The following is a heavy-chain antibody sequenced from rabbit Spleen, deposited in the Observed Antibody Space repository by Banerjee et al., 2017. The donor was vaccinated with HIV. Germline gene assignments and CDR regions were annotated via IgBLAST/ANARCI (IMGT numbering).Heavy chain of an antibody. CDR1: GFDFSSYG. J-gene: IGHJ3*01. V-gene: IGHV1S7*01. Sequence: QSLEESWGDLVKPGASLTLTCKASGFDFSSYGVSWVRQAPGKGLEWIGYIDPIFGTTAYASWVNDRFTISSHNAQNTLYLQLNSLTAADTATYFCVREVAGVIGWNFGWWGQGTLVTVS. CDR2: IDPIFGTT. CDR3: VREVAGVIGWNFGW. D-gene: IGHD4-1*01.